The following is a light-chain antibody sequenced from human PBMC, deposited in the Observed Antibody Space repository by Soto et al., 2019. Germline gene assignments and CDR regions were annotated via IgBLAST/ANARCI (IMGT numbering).Light chain of an antibody. CDR3: ETWYSNTHKV. Sequence: QLVLTQSSSASASLRSSVKLTCILSSGHSTYIIAWHQQQPGNAPRFLMTLDRSGSYNRGSGVPDRFSGSSSGADRYLTISNLQFEDEGDYYCETWYSNTHKVFGGGTKLTVL. J-gene: IGLJ3*02. CDR1: SGHSTYI. CDR2: LDRSGSY. V-gene: IGLV4-60*02.